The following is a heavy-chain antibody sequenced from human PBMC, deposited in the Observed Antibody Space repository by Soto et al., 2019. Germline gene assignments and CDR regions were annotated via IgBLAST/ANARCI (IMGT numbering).Heavy chain of an antibody. CDR3: ARGLGGSYFPFDF. J-gene: IGHJ4*02. V-gene: IGHV1-69*12. Sequence: QVHLVQSGAEVKKPGSSVKVSCKTSGGTFNDSAINWLRQTPGQGLEWMGGLVPMFRTANYAPNLQGRVSITADESTSIVFMELSSLTFEDTAVYYCARGLGGSYFPFDFWGQGTLVTVSS. CDR2: LVPMFRTA. CDR1: GGTFNDSA. D-gene: IGHD1-26*01.